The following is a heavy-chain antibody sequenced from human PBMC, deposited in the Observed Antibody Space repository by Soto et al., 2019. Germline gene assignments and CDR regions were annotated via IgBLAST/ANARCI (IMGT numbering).Heavy chain of an antibody. J-gene: IGHJ6*02. V-gene: IGHV3-23*01. CDR1: GFTFSSYA. CDR3: AKDTSLLRPYYYYGMDV. D-gene: IGHD3-16*01. CDR2: ISGSGGST. Sequence: EVQLLESGGGLVQPGGSLRLSCAASGFTFSSYAMSWVRQAPGKGLEWVSAISGSGGSTYYADSVKGRFTISRDNSKNTLYLQMNSLRAEDTAVYYCAKDTSLLRPYYYYGMDVWGQGTTVNVSS.